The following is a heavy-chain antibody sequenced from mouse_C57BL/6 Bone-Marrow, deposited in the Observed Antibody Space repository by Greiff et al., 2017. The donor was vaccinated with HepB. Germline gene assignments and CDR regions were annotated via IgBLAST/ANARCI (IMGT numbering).Heavy chain of an antibody. CDR1: GYTFTSYW. CDR3: ASDYYGNFDY. D-gene: IGHD1-1*01. J-gene: IGHJ2*01. Sequence: QVHVKQPGAELVKPGASVKLSCKASGYTFTSYWMQWVKQRPGQGLEWIGEIDPSDSYTNYNQKFKGKATLTVDTSSSTAYMQLSSLTSEDSAVYYCASDYYGNFDYWGQGTTLTVSS. CDR2: IDPSDSYT. V-gene: IGHV1-50*01.